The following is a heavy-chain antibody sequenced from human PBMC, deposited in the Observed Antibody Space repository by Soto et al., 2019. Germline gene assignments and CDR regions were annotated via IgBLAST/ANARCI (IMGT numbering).Heavy chain of an antibody. CDR1: GFTFRSYV. D-gene: IGHD3-16*01. CDR2: TSYDGSDK. CDR3: ARGGTTGGLDV. V-gene: IGHV3-30*19. J-gene: IGHJ1*01. Sequence: QVQLVESGGGVVQPGTSLRVSCVGSGFTFRSYVIHWVRQAPGKGLEWVALTSYDGSDKYYGDSVRGRFTISRDNSRNTVDLQMDSLRFEDTALYFCARGGTTGGLDVWGQGTLVSVSS.